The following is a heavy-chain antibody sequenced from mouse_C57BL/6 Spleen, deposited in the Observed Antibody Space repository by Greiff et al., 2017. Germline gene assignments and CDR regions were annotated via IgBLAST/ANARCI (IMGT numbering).Heavy chain of an antibody. CDR1: GYAFSSYW. CDR2: IYPGDGDT. J-gene: IGHJ2*01. D-gene: IGHD1-1*01. CDR3: AFITTVVGYFDY. V-gene: IGHV1-80*01. Sequence: VQLQQSGAELVKPGASVKISCKASGYAFSSYWMNWVKQRPGKGLEWIGQIYPGDGDTNYNGKFKGKATLTADKSSSTASMQLSSLTSEDSAVYFCAFITTVVGYFDYWGQGTTLTVSS.